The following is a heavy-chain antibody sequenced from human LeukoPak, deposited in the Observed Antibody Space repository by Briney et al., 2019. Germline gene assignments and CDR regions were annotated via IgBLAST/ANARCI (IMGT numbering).Heavy chain of an antibody. V-gene: IGHV3-66*01. Sequence: GGSLRLSCAASGFSVSGIHMNWVRQAPGKDLEWVSGLYSGGATYYADSMGGRFTISRDHSKNTVYLQMTSLRPDDTAIYYCARGNGNVGGRLDPWGQGTRVTVSS. CDR2: LYSGGAT. J-gene: IGHJ5*02. D-gene: IGHD4-23*01. CDR3: ARGNGNVGGRLDP. CDR1: GFSVSGIH.